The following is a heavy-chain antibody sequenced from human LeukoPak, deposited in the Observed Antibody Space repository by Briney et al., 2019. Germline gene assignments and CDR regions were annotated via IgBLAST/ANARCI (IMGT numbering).Heavy chain of an antibody. CDR1: GFTFSSYS. V-gene: IGHV3-21*01. D-gene: IGHD2-2*01. Sequence: GGSLRLSCAASGFTFSSYSMNWVRQAPGKGLEWVSSISSSSSYIYYADSVKGRFTISRDNAKNSLYLQMNSLRAEDTAVYYCARGPPGVVPAGAAFDYWGQGTLVTVSS. J-gene: IGHJ4*02. CDR2: ISSSSSYI. CDR3: ARGPPGVVPAGAAFDY.